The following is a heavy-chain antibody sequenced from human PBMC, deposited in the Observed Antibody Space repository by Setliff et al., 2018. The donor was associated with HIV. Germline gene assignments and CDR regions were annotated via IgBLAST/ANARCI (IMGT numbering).Heavy chain of an antibody. J-gene: IGHJ6*03. CDR2: IYYSGTT. CDR3: ASEAWTSYRSSSGYYYYYMDV. Sequence: LSLTCTVSGDSVSSASYYWSWIRQPPGKGLEWIGYIYYSGTTKYNPSLKSRVTISVDTSKNQFSLKLSSVTAADTAVYYCASEAWTSYRSSSGYYYYYMDVWGKGTTFTVSS. V-gene: IGHV4-61*01. CDR1: GDSVSSASYY. D-gene: IGHD6-6*01.